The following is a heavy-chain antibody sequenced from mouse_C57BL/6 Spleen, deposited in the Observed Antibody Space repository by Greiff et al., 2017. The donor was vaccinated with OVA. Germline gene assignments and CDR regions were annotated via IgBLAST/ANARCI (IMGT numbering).Heavy chain of an antibody. J-gene: IGHJ3*01. CDR1: GYTFTSYW. Sequence: QVQLKQPGAELVKPGASVKLSCKASGYTFTSYWMQWVKQRPGQGLEWIGEIDPSDSYTNYNQKFKGKATLTVDTSSSTAYMQLSSLTSEDSAVYYCARPNWGAWFAYWGQGTLVTVSA. D-gene: IGHD4-1*01. CDR3: ARPNWGAWFAY. V-gene: IGHV1-50*01. CDR2: IDPSDSYT.